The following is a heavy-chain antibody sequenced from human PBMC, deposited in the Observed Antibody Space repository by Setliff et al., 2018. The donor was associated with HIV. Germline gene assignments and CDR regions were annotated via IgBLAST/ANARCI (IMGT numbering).Heavy chain of an antibody. CDR3: FLFYDDRSGFYWD. J-gene: IGHJ4*02. CDR1: GGSFSGYY. CDR2: MNHRGVI. D-gene: IGHD3-22*01. Sequence: PSETLSLTCTFYGGSFSGYYWTWIRQPPGKGLEFIGEMNHRGVIKYLSSLKSRVTMAVDTSKKQFSLKLKSVTAADTAVYYCFLFYDDRSGFYWDWGQGTPVTVSS. V-gene: IGHV4-34*01.